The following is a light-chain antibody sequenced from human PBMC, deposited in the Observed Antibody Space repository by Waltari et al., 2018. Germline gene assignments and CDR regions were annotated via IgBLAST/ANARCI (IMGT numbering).Light chain of an antibody. CDR1: QSVSSSS. Sequence: EIVLTQSPGTLSLSPVERATLSCRASQSVSSSSLAWYQQKPGQALRLLIYGASSRATGIPDRFSGSESGTDFTLTISRLEPEDFAVYYCQQYGSSPFTFGPGTKVDIK. CDR3: QQYGSSPFT. J-gene: IGKJ3*01. CDR2: GAS. V-gene: IGKV3-20*01.